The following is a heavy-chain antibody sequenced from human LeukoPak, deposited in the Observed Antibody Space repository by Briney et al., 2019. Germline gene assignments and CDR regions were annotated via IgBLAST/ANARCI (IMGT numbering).Heavy chain of an antibody. V-gene: IGHV4-39*07. J-gene: IGHJ4*02. CDR3: XXXXXXXXSXXYXXGXXXXX. D-gene: IGHD3-22*01. Sequence: CXVSGGSISSSSYYWGWIRQPPGKGLEWIGSIYYSGSTYYNPSLKSRVTISVDTSKNQFSLKLSSVTAAGTAVYXXXXXXXXXXSXXYXXGXXXXXWGQGTLVTVSS. CDR1: GGSISSSSYY. CDR2: IYYSGST.